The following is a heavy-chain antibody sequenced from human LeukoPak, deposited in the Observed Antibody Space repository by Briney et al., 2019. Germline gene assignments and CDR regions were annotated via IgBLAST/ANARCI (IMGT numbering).Heavy chain of an antibody. CDR2: INTDGSNT. V-gene: IGHV3-74*01. Sequence: PGGSLRLSCAASRFNLSSYWMHWVRQAPGKGLVWVSRINTDGSNTNYADSVKGRFTISRDNAMNTLYLQMNNLRAEDTAVYYCASRTGVYWGQGTLVSVSS. D-gene: IGHD1-14*01. CDR1: RFNLSSYW. CDR3: ASRTGVY. J-gene: IGHJ4*02.